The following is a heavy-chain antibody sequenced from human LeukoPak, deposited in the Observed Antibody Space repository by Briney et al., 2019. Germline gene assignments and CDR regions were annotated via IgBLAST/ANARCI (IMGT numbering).Heavy chain of an antibody. CDR1: GYSISSGFY. Sequence: SETLSLTCTVSGYSISSGFYWGWIRQHPEKGLRWIGSVYRSGSTYYNPSLKSRITISVDTSKNQFSLKLSSVTAADTAVYYCARRPDGYNSGYLDYWGQGTLVTVSS. V-gene: IGHV4-38-2*02. CDR2: VYRSGST. CDR3: ARRPDGYNSGYLDY. D-gene: IGHD5-24*01. J-gene: IGHJ4*02.